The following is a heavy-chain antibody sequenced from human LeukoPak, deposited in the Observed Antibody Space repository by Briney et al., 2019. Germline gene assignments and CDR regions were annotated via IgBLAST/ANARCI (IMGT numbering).Heavy chain of an antibody. CDR2: ISSSGNII. J-gene: IGHJ6*02. V-gene: IGHV3-11*01. Sequence: GGSLRLSCAASGFTFSDYYMSWIRQAPGKGLEWVSYISSSGNIIYYADSVKGRFTISRDNAKNSLYLQMNSLRAEDTAVYYCARDHVNWKGRMDVWGQGTTVTVSS. D-gene: IGHD1-20*01. CDR3: ARDHVNWKGRMDV. CDR1: GFTFSDYY.